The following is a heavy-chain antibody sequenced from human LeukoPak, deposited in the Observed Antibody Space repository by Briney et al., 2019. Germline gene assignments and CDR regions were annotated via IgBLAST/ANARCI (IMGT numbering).Heavy chain of an antibody. CDR1: GYTFTSYD. CDR2: MNPNSGNT. J-gene: IGHJ5*02. CDR3: AGDVNLPSGYYNWFDP. Sequence: ASVKVSCKASGYTFTSYDINWVRQATGQGLEWMGWMNPNSGNTGYAQKFQGRVTITRNTSISTAYMELSSLRSEDTAVYYCAGDVNLPSGYYNWFDPWGQGTLVTVSS. D-gene: IGHD3-22*01. V-gene: IGHV1-8*03.